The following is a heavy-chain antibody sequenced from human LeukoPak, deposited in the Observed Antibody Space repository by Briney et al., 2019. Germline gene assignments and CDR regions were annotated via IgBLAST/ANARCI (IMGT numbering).Heavy chain of an antibody. D-gene: IGHD3-16*01. CDR2: ITSDGSST. V-gene: IGHV3-74*01. CDR1: GFTFSNYW. J-gene: IGHJ3*02. Sequence: PGESLRLSCAASGFTFSNYWMHWVRQAPGEGLVWVSRITSDGSSTSHADSVKGRFTISRDNAKNTLYLQMNSLRAEDTAVYYCARDYAVGESFDIWGQGTLVTVSS. CDR3: ARDYAVGESFDI.